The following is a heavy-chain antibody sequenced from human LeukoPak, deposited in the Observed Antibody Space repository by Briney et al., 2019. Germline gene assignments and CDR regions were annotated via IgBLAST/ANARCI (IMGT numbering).Heavy chain of an antibody. Sequence: GGSLRLSCAASGFTFSSYAMHWVRQGPGKGLEWVAVISYDGSNKYYADSVKGRFTISRDNSKNTLYLQMNSLRAEDTAVYYCARGSRRGITMIVVVIPLDYWGQGTLVTVSS. D-gene: IGHD3-22*01. J-gene: IGHJ4*02. CDR1: GFTFSSYA. CDR3: ARGSRRGITMIVVVIPLDY. V-gene: IGHV3-30-3*01. CDR2: ISYDGSNK.